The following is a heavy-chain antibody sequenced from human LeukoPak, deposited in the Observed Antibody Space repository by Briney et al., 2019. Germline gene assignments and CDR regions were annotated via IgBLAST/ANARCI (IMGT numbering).Heavy chain of an antibody. CDR2: IIPIFGTA. Sequence: ASVKVSCKASGGTFSSYAISWVRQAPGQGLEWMERIIPIFGTANYAQKFQGRVTITTDESTSTAYMELSSLRSEDTAVYYCARSPIVVVPAAIGWFDPWGQGTLVTVSS. CDR1: GGTFSSYA. J-gene: IGHJ5*02. D-gene: IGHD2-2*01. V-gene: IGHV1-69*05. CDR3: ARSPIVVVPAAIGWFDP.